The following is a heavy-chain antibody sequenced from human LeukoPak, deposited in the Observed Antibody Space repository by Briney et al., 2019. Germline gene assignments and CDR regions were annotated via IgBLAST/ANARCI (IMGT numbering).Heavy chain of an antibody. J-gene: IGHJ4*02. CDR1: GGSFSGCY. CDR3: ARDGWELPFDY. CDR2: INHSGST. Sequence: PSETLSLTCAVYGGSFSGCYWSWIRQPPGKGLEWIGEINHSGSTNYNPSLKSRVTISVDTSKNQFSLKLSSVTAADTAVYYCARDGWELPFDYWGQGTLVTVSS. D-gene: IGHD1-26*01. V-gene: IGHV4-34*01.